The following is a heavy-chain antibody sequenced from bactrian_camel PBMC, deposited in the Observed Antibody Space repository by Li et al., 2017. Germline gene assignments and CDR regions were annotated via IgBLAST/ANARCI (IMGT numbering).Heavy chain of an antibody. D-gene: IGHD2*01. CDR2: INSDGGYT. Sequence: VQLVESGGGLVQPGGSLRLSCAASGFTAGSYYMSWVRQAPWKGLEWVSGINSDGGYTLYEDSVKGRFTISRDNAKNTLYLQMNSLKLEDTAVYYCATGLVPYCSGAYCYTQYKYWGQGTQVTVS. CDR1: GFTAGSYY. V-gene: IGHV3S40*01. CDR3: ATGLVPYCSGAYCYTQYKY. J-gene: IGHJ4*01.